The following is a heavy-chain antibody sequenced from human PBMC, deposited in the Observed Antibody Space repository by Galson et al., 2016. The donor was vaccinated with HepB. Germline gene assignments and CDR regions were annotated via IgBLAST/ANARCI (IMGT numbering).Heavy chain of an antibody. Sequence: QSGAEVKKPGESLKISCKASGYTFTGYYMHWVRQAPGQGLEWMGWIDPNTGGTNYAQKLQVRVTMTRDTSTSTAYMELNRLRSDDTAVYYCARRGGGWMVEGYIGVGGGVYYYGMDVWGQGTTVTVSS. CDR2: IDPNTGGT. CDR3: ARRGGGWMVEGYIGVGGGVYYYGMDV. J-gene: IGHJ6*02. CDR1: GYTFTGYY. D-gene: IGHD2-15*01. V-gene: IGHV1-2*02.